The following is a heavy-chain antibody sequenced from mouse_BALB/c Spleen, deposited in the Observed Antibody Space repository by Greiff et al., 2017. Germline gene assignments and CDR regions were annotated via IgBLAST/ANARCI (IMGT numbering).Heavy chain of an antibody. J-gene: IGHJ4*01. CDR2: IWAGGST. D-gene: IGHD1-1*01. CDR1: GFSLTSYG. V-gene: IGHV2-9*02. Sequence: VMLVESGPGLVAPSQSLSITCTVSGFSLTSYGVHWVRQPPGKGLEWLGVIWAGGSTNYNSALMSRLSISKDNSKSQVFLKMNSLQTDDTAMYYCARSQFITTVVALYYYAMDYWGQGTSVTVSS. CDR3: ARSQFITTVVALYYYAMDY.